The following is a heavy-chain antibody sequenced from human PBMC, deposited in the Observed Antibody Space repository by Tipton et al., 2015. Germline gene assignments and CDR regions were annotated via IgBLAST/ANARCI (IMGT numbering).Heavy chain of an antibody. CDR1: GFTFSTYT. V-gene: IGHV3-21*01. Sequence: SLRLSCAASGFTFSTYTMNWVRQAPGKGPEWVSSISSSSSNIHYADSVKGRFTISRDNAKNTLYLQMNRLRAEDTAAYYCARDHFDFWRGPSSYYYYGFDVWGQGTTVTVSS. CDR2: ISSSSSNI. CDR3: ARDHFDFWRGPSSYYYYGFDV. J-gene: IGHJ6*02. D-gene: IGHD3-3*01.